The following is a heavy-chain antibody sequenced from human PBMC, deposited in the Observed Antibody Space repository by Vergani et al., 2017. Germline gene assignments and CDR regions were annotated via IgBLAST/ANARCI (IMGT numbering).Heavy chain of an antibody. J-gene: IGHJ4*02. D-gene: IGHD1-26*01. CDR1: GFTFSGSA. CDR2: IRSKVNNYAT. V-gene: IGHV3-73*01. CDR3: TSMGGATDIDY. Sequence: EVQLVESGGGLVQPGGSLKLSCAASGFTFSGSAMHWVRQASGKGLEWVGRIRSKVNNYATAYAASVKGRFTISRDDSKTTAYLQMNSLKTEDTAVYYCTSMGGATDIDYWGQGTLDTVSS.